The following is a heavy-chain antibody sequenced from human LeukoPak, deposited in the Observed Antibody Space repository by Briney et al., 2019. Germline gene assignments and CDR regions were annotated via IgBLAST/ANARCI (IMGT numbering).Heavy chain of an antibody. CDR3: AKSSGGSRYPLDY. CDR1: GFTFSGHW. D-gene: IGHD2-15*01. CDR2: IRQDGSEK. V-gene: IGHV3-7*01. Sequence: GGSLRLSCAASGFTFSGHWMSWVRQAPGKGLEWVASIRQDGSEKHYVDSVEGRFTISRDNAKNSLHLQMNSLRAEDTAVYYCAKSSGGSRYPLDYWGQGSLVTVSS. J-gene: IGHJ4*02.